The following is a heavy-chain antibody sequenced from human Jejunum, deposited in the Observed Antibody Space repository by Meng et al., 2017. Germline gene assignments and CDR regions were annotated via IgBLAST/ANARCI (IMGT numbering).Heavy chain of an antibody. CDR3: ARSPYSGSALPFFDY. J-gene: IGHJ4*02. CDR2: IYYSGST. D-gene: IGHD1-26*01. Sequence: QVHLQESVPGLVKPSQTLSLTCTVSGDSFNSPDYYWSWIRQPPEKSLEWIGYIYYSGSTYYNPSLKSRVSISGDTSNKQFSLKLTSVTAADTAVYYCARSPYSGSALPFFDYWGQGSLVTVSS. V-gene: IGHV4-30-4*01. CDR1: GDSFNSPDYY.